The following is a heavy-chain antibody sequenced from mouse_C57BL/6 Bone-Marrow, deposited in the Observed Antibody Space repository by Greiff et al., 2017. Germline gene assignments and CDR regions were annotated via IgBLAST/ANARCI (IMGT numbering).Heavy chain of an antibody. CDR3: TTSDYGPRTNAMDY. Sequence: VQLQQSGAELVRPGASVKLSCTASGFNIKDDYMHWVKQRPEQGLEWIGWIDPENGDTESASKFQGKATITADTSSNTAYLQLSSLTSEDTAVYYCTTSDYGPRTNAMDYWGQGTSVTVSS. CDR1: GFNIKDDY. CDR2: IDPENGDT. D-gene: IGHD1-2*01. J-gene: IGHJ4*01. V-gene: IGHV14-4*01.